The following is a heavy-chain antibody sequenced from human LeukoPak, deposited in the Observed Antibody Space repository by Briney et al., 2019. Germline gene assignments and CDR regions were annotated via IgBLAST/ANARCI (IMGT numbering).Heavy chain of an antibody. CDR3: ARHQGSTVFNY. CDR2: ISHIGTI. CDR1: GDSIDPYS. D-gene: IGHD5/OR15-5a*01. J-gene: IGHJ1*01. V-gene: IGHV4-59*08. Sequence: SETHSLTCTISGDSIDPYSWSWIRRPPGKGLEWIGYISHIGTIKYNTSLMSRVSMGLDKPNNEFSLSLRSVTATDTALYFCARHQGSTVFNYWGRGVPVIISS.